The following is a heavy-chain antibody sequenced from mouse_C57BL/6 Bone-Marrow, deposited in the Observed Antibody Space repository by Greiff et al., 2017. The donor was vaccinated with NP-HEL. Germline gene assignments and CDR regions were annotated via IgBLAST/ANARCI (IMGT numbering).Heavy chain of an antibody. Sequence: VQLQQSGAELVKPGASVKLSCTASGFNIKDYYMHWVKQRTEQGLEWIGRIDPEDGETKYASKFQGKATITADTSPNSAYLQLSSLTSEDTAVYYCARSRRYFDYWGQGTTLTVSS. V-gene: IGHV14-2*01. CDR3: ARSRRYFDY. CDR2: IDPEDGET. J-gene: IGHJ2*01. CDR1: GFNIKDYY. D-gene: IGHD1-1*01.